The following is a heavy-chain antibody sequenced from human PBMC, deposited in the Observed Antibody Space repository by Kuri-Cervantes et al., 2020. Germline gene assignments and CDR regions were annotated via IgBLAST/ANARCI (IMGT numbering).Heavy chain of an antibody. CDR3: ARDLRYCSGGSCEHLFDY. V-gene: IGHV4-38-2*02. J-gene: IGHJ4*02. D-gene: IGHD2-15*01. Sequence: GSLRLSCTVSGYSISSGYYWGWIRQPPGKGLEWIGSIYHSGSTYYNPSLKSRVTISVDTSKNQFSLKPSSVTAADTAVYYCARDLRYCSGGSCEHLFDYWGQGTLVTVSS. CDR1: GYSISSGYY. CDR2: IYHSGST.